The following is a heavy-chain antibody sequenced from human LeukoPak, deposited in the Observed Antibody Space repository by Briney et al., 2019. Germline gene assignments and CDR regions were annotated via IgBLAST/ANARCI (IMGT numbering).Heavy chain of an antibody. Sequence: GGSLRLSCAASGFTVSSNYMSWVRQAPGKGLEWVSVIYSGGSTDYADSVKGRFAISRDNSKNTLYLQMSSLRAEDTAVYYCVKGGRWVGATVWSDIWDQGTMVTVSS. V-gene: IGHV3-53*05. D-gene: IGHD1-26*01. CDR3: VKGGRWVGATVWSDI. CDR2: IYSGGST. CDR1: GFTVSSNY. J-gene: IGHJ3*02.